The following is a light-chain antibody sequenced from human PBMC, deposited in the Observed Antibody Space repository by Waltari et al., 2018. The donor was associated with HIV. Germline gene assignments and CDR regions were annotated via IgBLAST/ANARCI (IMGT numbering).Light chain of an antibody. Sequence: QSVLTQPPSASGTPGQRVTISCSGSTSNIGSKDVYWFQHLPGTAPKLLIYRTNQRRSGVPDRLSGSKSGTSASLAISGLRSDDEADYYCAAWDGTLSSYVFGTGTTVTV. J-gene: IGLJ1*01. V-gene: IGLV1-47*01. CDR1: TSNIGSKD. CDR3: AAWDGTLSSYV. CDR2: RTN.